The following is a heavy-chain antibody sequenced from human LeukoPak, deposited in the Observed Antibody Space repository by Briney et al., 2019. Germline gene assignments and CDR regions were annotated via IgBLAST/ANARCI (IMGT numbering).Heavy chain of an antibody. D-gene: IGHD2-15*01. J-gene: IGHJ5*02. CDR1: GGSISSSSYY. CDR3: ARQYSPDGSGPAP. CDR2: IYYSGNT. Sequence: PSETLSLTCTVSGGSISSSSYYWGWIRQPPGKGLEWIGSIYYSGNTYYNPSLKSRVTISVDTSKNQFSLKLSSVTAADTAIYYCARQYSPDGSGPAPWGQGTLVSVSS. V-gene: IGHV4-39*01.